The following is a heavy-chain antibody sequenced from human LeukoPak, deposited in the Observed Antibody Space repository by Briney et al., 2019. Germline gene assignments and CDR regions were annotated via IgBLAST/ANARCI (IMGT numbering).Heavy chain of an antibody. CDR2: IYPGDSDT. CDR1: GYSFTSYW. Sequence: GESLKISCEASGYSFTSYWIGWVRQMPGKGLEWMGIIYPGDSDTRYSPSFQGQVTISADKSISTAYLQWSSLKASDTAMYYCARNNYYGSGSYYNPAYWGQGTLVTVSS. CDR3: ARNNYYGSGSYYNPAY. V-gene: IGHV5-51*01. J-gene: IGHJ4*02. D-gene: IGHD3-10*01.